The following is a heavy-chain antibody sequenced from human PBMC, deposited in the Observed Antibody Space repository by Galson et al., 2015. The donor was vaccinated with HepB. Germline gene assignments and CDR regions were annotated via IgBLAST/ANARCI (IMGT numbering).Heavy chain of an antibody. CDR3: TRQGGGFDP. CDR2: IRSKANRYAT. CDR1: GFTFSGSA. J-gene: IGHJ5*02. V-gene: IGHV3-73*01. D-gene: IGHD2-15*01. Sequence: SLRLSCAASGFTFSGSAMHWVRQASGKGLEWVGRIRSKANRYATAYAASVKGRFTIARDDSKNTPYLQMNSVKTEDTAVYYCTRQGGGFDPWGQGTLVTVSS.